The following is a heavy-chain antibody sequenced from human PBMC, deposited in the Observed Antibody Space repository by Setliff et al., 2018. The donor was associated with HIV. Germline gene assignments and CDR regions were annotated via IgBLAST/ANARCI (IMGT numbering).Heavy chain of an antibody. CDR3: ARSRTSSGYYGVTGYGMDV. CDR1: GDSIKGPW. J-gene: IGHJ6*02. Sequence: PSETLSLTCTVSGDSIKGPWWWSWIRQSPGKGLEWTGNIHYTGTTHYNPSLKSRVTMSVDTSKNHVSLKLSSVTAADTAVYYCARSRTSSGYYGVTGYGMDVWGQGTTVTVSS. V-gene: IGHV4-59*11. D-gene: IGHD3-22*01. CDR2: IHYTGTT.